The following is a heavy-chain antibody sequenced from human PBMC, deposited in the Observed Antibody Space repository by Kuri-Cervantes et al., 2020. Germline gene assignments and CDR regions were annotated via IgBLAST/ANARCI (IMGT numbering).Heavy chain of an antibody. Sequence: GGSLRLSCAASGFTFSSYGMHWVRQAPGKGLEWVAVISYDGSNKYYADSVKGRFTISRDNSKNTLYLQMNSLRAEETAVYYCAREWDPDTAMVNGGAFDIWGQGTMVTVSS. CDR1: GFTFSSYG. CDR2: ISYDGSNK. V-gene: IGHV3-30*03. D-gene: IGHD5-18*01. CDR3: AREWDPDTAMVNGGAFDI. J-gene: IGHJ3*02.